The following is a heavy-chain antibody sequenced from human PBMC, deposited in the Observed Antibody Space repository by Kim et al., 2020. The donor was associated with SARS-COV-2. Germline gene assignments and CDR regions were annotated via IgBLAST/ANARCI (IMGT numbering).Heavy chain of an antibody. D-gene: IGHD3-3*01. J-gene: IGHJ6*03. V-gene: IGHV7-4-1*02. CDR1: GYTFTSYA. CDR2: INTNTGNP. Sequence: ASVKVSCKASGYTFTSYAMNWVRQAPGQGLEWTGWINTNTGNPTYAQGFTGRFVFSLDTSVSTAYLQISSLKAEDTAVYYCARDPTKTTIFGVVIKSSYYMDVWGKGTTVTVSS. CDR3: ARDPTKTTIFGVVIKSSYYMDV.